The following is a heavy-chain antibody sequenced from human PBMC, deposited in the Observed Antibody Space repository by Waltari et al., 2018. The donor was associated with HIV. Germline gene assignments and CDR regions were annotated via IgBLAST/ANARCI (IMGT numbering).Heavy chain of an antibody. CDR2: INHSGTT. CDR1: GGSFSGYY. V-gene: IGHV4-34*01. D-gene: IGHD3-9*01. Sequence: QEQLQQWGAGLLKPSETLSLTCAVYGGSFSGYYLNWVRQPPGKGLEWIGEINHSGTTNYNPSLKSRVTMSVDTSKRQFSLKLNSVTAADTAVYFCAYSDLTGSTLHPFWGQGTLVTVSS. J-gene: IGHJ4*01. CDR3: AYSDLTGSTLHPF.